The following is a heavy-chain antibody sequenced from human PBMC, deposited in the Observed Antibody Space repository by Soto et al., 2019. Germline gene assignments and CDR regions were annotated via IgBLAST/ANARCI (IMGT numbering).Heavy chain of an antibody. CDR2: IYYSGST. V-gene: IGHV4-31*03. J-gene: IGHJ4*02. Sequence: SETLSLTCTVSGGSISSGGYYWSWIRQHPGKGLEWIGYIYYSGSTYYNPSLKSRVTISVDTSKNQFSLKLSSVTAADTAVYYFARVTAGYSSGWYGTYFNYWGQGTLVTVS. D-gene: IGHD6-19*01. CDR3: ARVTAGYSSGWYGTYFNY. CDR1: GGSISSGGYY.